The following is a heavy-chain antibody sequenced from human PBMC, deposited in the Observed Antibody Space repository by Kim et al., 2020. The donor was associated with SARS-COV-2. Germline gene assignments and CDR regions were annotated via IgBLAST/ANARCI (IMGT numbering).Heavy chain of an antibody. CDR3: ARGRLDYDSSGYLGY. D-gene: IGHD3-22*01. V-gene: IGHV1-46*01. CDR2: INPSGGST. Sequence: ASVKVSCKASGYTFTSYYMHWVRQAPGQGLEWMGIINPSGGSTSYAQKFQGRVTMTRDTSTSTVYMELSSLRSEDTAVYYCARGRLDYDSSGYLGYWGQGTLVTVSS. CDR1: GYTFTSYY. J-gene: IGHJ4*02.